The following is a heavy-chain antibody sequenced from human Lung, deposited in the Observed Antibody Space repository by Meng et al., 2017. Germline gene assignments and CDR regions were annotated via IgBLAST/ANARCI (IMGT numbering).Heavy chain of an antibody. CDR2: INPKSGDT. J-gene: IGHJ4*02. Sequence: GEVVQAGAEVKKPGASVKVSCKPSGYNFPDYYIHWGRRAPGQGLEWMGRINPKSGDTHYAQKFQARVTMTGDTSISTAYMELSGLRSDDTAMYYCARDEDISAAGKLFGDYWGQGTLVTVSS. CDR3: ARDEDISAAGKLFGDY. D-gene: IGHD6-25*01. CDR1: GYNFPDYY. V-gene: IGHV1-2*06.